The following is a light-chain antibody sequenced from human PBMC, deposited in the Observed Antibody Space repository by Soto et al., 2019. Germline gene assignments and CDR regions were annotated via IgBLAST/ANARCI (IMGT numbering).Light chain of an antibody. Sequence: EIMLTQSPASLSVSPGERVSLSCRASQSISSNLAWFQQKPGQAPRLLIYGASTRASAIPARFSGSGSGTEFTLTISSLQSEDFVVYYCHQYNSWYTFGQGTKLEIK. J-gene: IGKJ2*01. V-gene: IGKV3-15*01. CDR2: GAS. CDR3: HQYNSWYT. CDR1: QSISSN.